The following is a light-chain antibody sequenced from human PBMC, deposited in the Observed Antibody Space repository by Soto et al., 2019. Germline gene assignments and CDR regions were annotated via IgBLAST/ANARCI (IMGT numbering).Light chain of an antibody. CDR3: QQYGSSPPWT. Sequence: EIVMTQSPATLSVSPGERATLSCRASQSVDSYLAWYQQKPGQAPRLLIYGASSRATGIPDRFSGSGSGTDFTLTISRLEPEDFAVYYCQQYGSSPPWTFGQGTKVDIK. CDR2: GAS. V-gene: IGKV3-20*01. CDR1: QSVDSY. J-gene: IGKJ1*01.